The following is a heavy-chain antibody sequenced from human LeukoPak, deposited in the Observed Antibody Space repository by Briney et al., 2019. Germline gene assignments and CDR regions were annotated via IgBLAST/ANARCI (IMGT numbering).Heavy chain of an antibody. J-gene: IGHJ4*02. CDR2: ISGSGGST. Sequence: GGSLRLSCAASGFTFSSYSMNWVRQAPGKGLEWVSAISGSGGSTYYADSVKGRFTISRDNSKNTLYLQMNSLRAEDTAVYYCTKVGLLGYCSSTSCYNDYWGQGTLVTVSS. D-gene: IGHD2-2*02. CDR1: GFTFSSYS. CDR3: TKVGLLGYCSSTSCYNDY. V-gene: IGHV3-23*01.